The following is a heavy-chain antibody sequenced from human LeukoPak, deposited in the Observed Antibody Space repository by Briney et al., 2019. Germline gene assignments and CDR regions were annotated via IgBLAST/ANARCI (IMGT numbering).Heavy chain of an antibody. J-gene: IGHJ5*02. CDR3: GRDTTRNYGDWEWFDP. D-gene: IGHD4-17*01. CDR2: IYSGGST. V-gene: IGHV3-66*01. CDR1: GFTVSSNY. Sequence: TGGSLRLSCAASGFTVSSNYMSWVRQAPGKGLEWVSDIYSGGSTYYADSVKGRFTISRDKSKNTLYLQMNSLRAEDTAVYYCGRDTTRNYGDWEWFDPWGQGPRVTV.